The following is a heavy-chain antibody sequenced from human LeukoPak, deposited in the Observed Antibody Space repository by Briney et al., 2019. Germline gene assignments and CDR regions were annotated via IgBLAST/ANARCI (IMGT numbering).Heavy chain of an antibody. CDR2: ISSSSSTI. CDR3: AKGAGSGSYAVDI. D-gene: IGHD1-26*01. V-gene: IGHV3-48*04. CDR1: GFTFSSYS. J-gene: IGHJ3*02. Sequence: GGSLRLSCAASGFTFSSYSMNWVRQAPGKGLEWVSYISSSSSTIYYADSVKGRFTISRDNAKNSLYLQMNGLRAEDTAVYYCAKGAGSGSYAVDIWGQGTMVTVSS.